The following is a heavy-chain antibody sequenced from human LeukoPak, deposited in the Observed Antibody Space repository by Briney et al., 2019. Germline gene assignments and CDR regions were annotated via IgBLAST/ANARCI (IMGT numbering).Heavy chain of an antibody. J-gene: IGHJ6*03. Sequence: SETLSLTCTVSNGSISSSAYYWGWIRQPPGKGLEWIGSIYHSGSTNYNPSLKSRVTISEDTSKNQFSLKLSSVTAADTAVYYCARGVGSSYYYNYYYMDVWGNGTTVTVSS. D-gene: IGHD6-6*01. CDR1: NGSISSSAYY. CDR2: IYHSGST. CDR3: ARGVGSSYYYNYYYMDV. V-gene: IGHV4-39*07.